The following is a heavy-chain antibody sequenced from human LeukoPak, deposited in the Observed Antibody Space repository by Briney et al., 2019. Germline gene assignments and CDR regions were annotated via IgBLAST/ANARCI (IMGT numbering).Heavy chain of an antibody. D-gene: IGHD2-21*01. CDR2: ISGSSSHI. CDR1: GFTFSNYW. CDR3: ARGYCGGDCYGD. Sequence: GGSLRLSCAASGFTFSNYWMSWVRQAPGKGLEWVSSISGSSSHIYYADSVKGRFTISRDNTKSSLYLQMNSLRAEDMAVYYCARGYCGGDCYGDWGQGTLVTVS. J-gene: IGHJ1*01. V-gene: IGHV3-21*01.